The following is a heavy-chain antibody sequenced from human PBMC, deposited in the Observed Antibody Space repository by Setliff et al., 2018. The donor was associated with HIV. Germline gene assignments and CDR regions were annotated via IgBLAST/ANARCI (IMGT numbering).Heavy chain of an antibody. CDR1: GFSFSGDS. CDR2: IGGVGFVST. CDR3: ARHRFDFGYYYYYMDA. Sequence: SLRLSCAASGFSFSGDSMHWVRQAPGKGLEWVATIGGVGFVSTYYADSVKGRFTISRDNSNNTLSLQMNSLRAEDTALYYCARHRFDFGYYYYYMDAWGKGTTVTVSS. D-gene: IGHD5-12*01. J-gene: IGHJ6*03. V-gene: IGHV3-23*01.